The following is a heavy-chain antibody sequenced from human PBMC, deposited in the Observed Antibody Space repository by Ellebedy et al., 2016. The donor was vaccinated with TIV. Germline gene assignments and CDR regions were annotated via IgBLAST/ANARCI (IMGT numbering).Heavy chain of an antibody. Sequence: GESLKISCAASGFTFSSYTMTWVRQGPGKGLEWVSAIGGRGATTYYADYVKGRFTISRDNTKNTVYLQMHSLRAEDTAIYYCAKTTGGQYFYGMDVWGHGTTVTVSS. V-gene: IGHV3-23*01. J-gene: IGHJ6*02. D-gene: IGHD3-9*01. CDR1: GFTFSSYT. CDR3: AKTTGGQYFYGMDV. CDR2: IGGRGATT.